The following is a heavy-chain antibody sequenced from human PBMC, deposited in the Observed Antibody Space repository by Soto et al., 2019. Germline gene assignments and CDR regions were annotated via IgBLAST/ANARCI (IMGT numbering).Heavy chain of an antibody. J-gene: IGHJ6*02. CDR3: ARVPPNDCSGGSCYSSSYYYYGMDV. V-gene: IGHV1-69*13. Sequence: SVKVSCKAPGYTFTDYYMHWVRQAPGQGLEWMGGIVPIFGTANYAQKFQGRVTITADESTSTAYMELSSLRSEDTAVYYCARVPPNDCSGGSCYSSSYYYYGMDVWGQGTTVTVSS. CDR2: IVPIFGTA. D-gene: IGHD2-15*01. CDR1: GYTFTDYY.